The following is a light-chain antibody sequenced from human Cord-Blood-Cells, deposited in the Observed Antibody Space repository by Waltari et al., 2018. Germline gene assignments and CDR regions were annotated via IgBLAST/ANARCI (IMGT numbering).Light chain of an antibody. CDR2: WAS. CDR1: QSVLYSSNTKNY. CDR3: QQYYSTPPT. J-gene: IGKJ1*01. V-gene: IGKV4-1*01. Sequence: DIVMTQSPDSLAVSLGERATINCKSSQSVLYSSNTKNYLAWYQQKPGQPPKLLIYWASTRESVVPDRSSGSGSRTYFTLTISSLQAEDVAVYYCQQYYSTPPTFGQGTKVEIK.